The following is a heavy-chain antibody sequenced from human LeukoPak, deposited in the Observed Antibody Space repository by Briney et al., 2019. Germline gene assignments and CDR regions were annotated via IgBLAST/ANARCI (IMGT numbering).Heavy chain of an antibody. CDR2: IYYSGKT. Sequence: SETLSLTCTVSGGSISSHYWSWLRRPPGKGLEWIGYIYYSGKTNYYPSLKSRVTISVDTSKNQFSLKLNSVTAADTAVYFCARGAGWYDYWGQGTLVTVSS. V-gene: IGHV4-59*11. D-gene: IGHD6-19*01. CDR3: ARGAGWYDY. J-gene: IGHJ4*02. CDR1: GGSISSHY.